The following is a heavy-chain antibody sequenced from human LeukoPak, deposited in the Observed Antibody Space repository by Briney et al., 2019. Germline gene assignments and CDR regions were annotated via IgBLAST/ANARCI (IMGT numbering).Heavy chain of an antibody. CDR1: GGSITSSSYY. CDR3: ASRGYYDNSAYFRN. Sequence: SETLSLTCSVSGGSITSSSYYWGWIRQPPEKGLEWIGSIYYTGGTNYSPSLKSRVTISVDTSKNQFSLNLTSVTAADTAVYFCASRGYYDNSAYFRNWGQGTLVTVSS. J-gene: IGHJ4*02. CDR2: IYYTGGT. D-gene: IGHD3-22*01. V-gene: IGHV4-39*07.